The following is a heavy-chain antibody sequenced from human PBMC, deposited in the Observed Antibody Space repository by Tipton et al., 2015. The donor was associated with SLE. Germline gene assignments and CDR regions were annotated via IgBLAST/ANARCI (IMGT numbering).Heavy chain of an antibody. J-gene: IGHJ4*02. CDR3: VSSSPVTRDY. D-gene: IGHD4-17*01. Sequence: TLSLTCTVSGGSISSGGYYWTWIRQLPGKGLEWIGYIYYSGNTYYNPSLGSRLTISVDTSKDQFSLRLTSVTAADTAVYYCVSSSPVTRDYWGQGTPVTVSS. V-gene: IGHV4-31*03. CDR1: GGSISSGGYY. CDR2: IYYSGNT.